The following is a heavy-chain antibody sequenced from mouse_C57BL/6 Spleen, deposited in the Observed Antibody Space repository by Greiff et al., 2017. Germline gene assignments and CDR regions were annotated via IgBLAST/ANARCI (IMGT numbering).Heavy chain of an antibody. CDR3: LFNYYGSNYYAMDY. CDR2: IYPGNSDT. D-gene: IGHD1-1*01. V-gene: IGHV1-5*01. J-gene: IGHJ4*01. CDR1: GYTFTSYW. Sequence: EVQGVESGTVLARPGASVKMSCKTSGYTFTSYWMHWVKQRPGQGLEWIGAIYPGNSDTSYNQKFKGKAKLTAVTSASTAYMELSSLTNEDSAVYYCLFNYYGSNYYAMDYWGQGTSVTVSS.